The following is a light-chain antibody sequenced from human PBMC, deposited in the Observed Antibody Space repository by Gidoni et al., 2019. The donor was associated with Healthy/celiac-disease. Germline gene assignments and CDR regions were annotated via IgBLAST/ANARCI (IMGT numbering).Light chain of an antibody. V-gene: IGKV1-5*03. CDR1: QSISSW. CDR3: QQYNSYSEWT. Sequence: DIQMTQSPSTLSAAVGDRVTITCRASQSISSWLAWYQQKPGKDPKLLIYKASSLESGVPSRFSGSGSGTEVTLTISSLQPDDFATYYCQQYNSYSEWTFGQGTKVEIK. CDR2: KAS. J-gene: IGKJ1*01.